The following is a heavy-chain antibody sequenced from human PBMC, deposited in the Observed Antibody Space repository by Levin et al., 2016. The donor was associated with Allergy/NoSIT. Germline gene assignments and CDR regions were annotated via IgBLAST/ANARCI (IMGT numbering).Heavy chain of an antibody. CDR3: ARDLPRSRWLQLGGGGY. Sequence: WVRQAPGQGLEWMGWISAYNGNTNYAQKLQGRVTMTTDTSTSTAYMELRSLRSDDTAVYYCARDLPRSRWLQLGGGGYWGQGTLVTVSS. CDR2: ISAYNGNT. D-gene: IGHD5-24*01. V-gene: IGHV1-18*01. J-gene: IGHJ4*02.